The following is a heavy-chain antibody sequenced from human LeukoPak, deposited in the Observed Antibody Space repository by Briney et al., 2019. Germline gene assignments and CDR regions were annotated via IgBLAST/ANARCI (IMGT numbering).Heavy chain of an antibody. CDR3: ARSAGSRENLDV. V-gene: IGHV4-31*03. J-gene: IGHJ6*02. CDR2: IYYSGST. Sequence: SETLSLTCTVSGGSISCGGHYWSWIRQHPGKGLEWIGYIYYSGSTYYNPSLKSRVTISVDTSKNQFSLKLSSVTAADTAVYYCARSAGSRENLDVWGQGTTVTVSS. CDR1: GGSISCGGHY. D-gene: IGHD1-14*01.